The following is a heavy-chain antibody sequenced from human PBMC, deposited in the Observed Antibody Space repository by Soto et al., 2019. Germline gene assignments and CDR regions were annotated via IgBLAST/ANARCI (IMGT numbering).Heavy chain of an antibody. CDR1: GYTFTGYY. Sequence: ASVKVSCKASGYTFTGYYMHWVRQAPGQGLEWMGWINPNSGGTNYAQKFQGRVTMTRDTSISTAYMELSRLRSDDTAVYYCAGAYYDSSGYRFEYFQHWGQGTLVTVSS. CDR3: AGAYYDSSGYRFEYFQH. J-gene: IGHJ1*01. CDR2: INPNSGGT. D-gene: IGHD3-22*01. V-gene: IGHV1-2*02.